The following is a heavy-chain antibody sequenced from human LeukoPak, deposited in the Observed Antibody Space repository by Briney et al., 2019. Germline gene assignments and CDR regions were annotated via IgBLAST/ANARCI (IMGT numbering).Heavy chain of an antibody. Sequence: ASVKVSCKASGYTFTSYDINWVRQATGQGLEWMGWMNPDSGNTGYAQKFQGRVTMTRNTSISTAYMELSSLRSEDSAVYYCAKRGYSYGDFDYWGQGTLVTVSS. D-gene: IGHD5-18*01. CDR1: GYTFTSYD. CDR2: MNPDSGNT. V-gene: IGHV1-8*01. CDR3: AKRGYSYGDFDY. J-gene: IGHJ4*02.